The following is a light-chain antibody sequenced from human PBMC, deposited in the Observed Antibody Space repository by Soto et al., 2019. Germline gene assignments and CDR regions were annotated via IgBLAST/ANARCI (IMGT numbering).Light chain of an antibody. J-gene: IGKJ1*01. CDR1: QSVSSSY. CDR3: QPYFKSPWT. V-gene: IGKV3-20*01. CDR2: GAY. Sequence: DIVMTQSPATLSVSPGERSTLSCMASQSVSSSYLAWYQQKPGQAPRLLIYGAYSRATGITDRFSGSGSGTDFALTISRLEPEDFAVYYCQPYFKSPWTVGPGTKVEIK.